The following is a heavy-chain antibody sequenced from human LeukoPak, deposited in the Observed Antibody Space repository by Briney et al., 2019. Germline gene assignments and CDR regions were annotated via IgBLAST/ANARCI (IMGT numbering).Heavy chain of an antibody. CDR2: IYDSGNT. Sequence: SETLSLTCTVSGGSISSNYWSWIRQPPGKGLEWIGYIYDSGNTNYNPSLKSRVTISVDTSKNQFSLKMTYVTAADTAVYYCASHAHHNCFAPGGQETLVTVS. CDR1: GGSISSNY. CDR3: ASHAHHNCFAP. J-gene: IGHJ5*02. V-gene: IGHV4-59*01.